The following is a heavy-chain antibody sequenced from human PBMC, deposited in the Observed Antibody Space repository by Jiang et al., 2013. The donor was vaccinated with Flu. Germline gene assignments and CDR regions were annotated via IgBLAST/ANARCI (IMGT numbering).Heavy chain of an antibody. D-gene: IGHD2-15*01. J-gene: IGHJ4*02. CDR1: GYTFSSYD. CDR2: VNPNSGNT. Sequence: SGAEVKKPGASVKVSCKASGYTFSSYDINWVRQATGQGLEWMGWVNPNSGNTGYAQKFQGRVTMTRNTSISTAYMELSSLRSEDTAVYYCARELLGYCSGGSCYVYDYWGQGTLVTVSS. CDR3: ARELLGYCSGGSCYVYDY. V-gene: IGHV1-8*01.